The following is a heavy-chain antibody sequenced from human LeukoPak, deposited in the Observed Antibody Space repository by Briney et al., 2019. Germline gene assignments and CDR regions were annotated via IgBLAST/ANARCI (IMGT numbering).Heavy chain of an antibody. CDR1: GYVFIRHW. CDR3: ARQYHYYYYMDV. Sequence: GESLKISCKASGYVFIRHWIGWVRQVPGKGLEWMGVIHPEDSYARYNPAFQGQVTLSVDESTSTAYLQLSSLKASDTAIYYCARQYHYYYYMDVWGRGTTVTVSS. D-gene: IGHD3-22*01. CDR2: IHPEDSYA. J-gene: IGHJ6*03. V-gene: IGHV5-51*01.